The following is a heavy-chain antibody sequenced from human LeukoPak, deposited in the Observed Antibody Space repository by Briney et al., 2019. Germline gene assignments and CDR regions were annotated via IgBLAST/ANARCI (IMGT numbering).Heavy chain of an antibody. CDR1: GFTFDDYA. Sequence: PGGSLRLSCAASGFTFDDYAMHWVRQAPGKGLEWVSGISWDSGSIGYADSVKGRFTISRDNAKNSLYLQMNSLRAEDTALYYCAKVRGSYGDYFDYWGQGTLVTVSS. V-gene: IGHV3-9*01. CDR3: AKVRGSYGDYFDY. D-gene: IGHD1-26*01. J-gene: IGHJ4*02. CDR2: ISWDSGSI.